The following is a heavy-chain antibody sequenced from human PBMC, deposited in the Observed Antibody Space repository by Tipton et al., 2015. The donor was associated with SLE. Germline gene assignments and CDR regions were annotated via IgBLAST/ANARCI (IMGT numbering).Heavy chain of an antibody. CDR3: ARGVGYTKAFDI. V-gene: IGHV4-34*01. CDR2: INHSGST. D-gene: IGHD1-1*01. J-gene: IGHJ3*02. CDR1: GGSFSGYY. Sequence: TLSLTCAVYGGSFSGYYWSWIRQPPGKGLEWIGEINHSGSTNYNPSLKSRVTISVDTSKNQFSLKLSSVTAADTAVYYCARGVGYTKAFDIWGQGTMVTVSS.